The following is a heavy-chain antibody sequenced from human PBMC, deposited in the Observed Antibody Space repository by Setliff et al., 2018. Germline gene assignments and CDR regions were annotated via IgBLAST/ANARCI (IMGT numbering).Heavy chain of an antibody. CDR1: GDSISSYY. J-gene: IGHJ6*02. D-gene: IGHD3-3*01. CDR3: ARLSWNGLRYYGLDV. CDR2: IQKSGST. V-gene: IGHV4-59*01. Sequence: SETLSLTCTVSGDSISSYYWSWIRQPPGKGLESIGYIQKSGSTNYKPSLKSRVSISGDTSKNHFSLKLRSVTAADPAVYYCARLSWNGLRYYGLDVWGQGTTVTVSS.